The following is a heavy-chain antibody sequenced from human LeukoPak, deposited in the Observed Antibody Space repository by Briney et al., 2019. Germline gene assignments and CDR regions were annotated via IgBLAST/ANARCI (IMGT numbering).Heavy chain of an antibody. CDR2: INHSGST. V-gene: IGHV4-34*01. CDR1: GGSFSGYY. CDR3: ARGHSSITIFGVVITPLYNWFDP. D-gene: IGHD3-3*01. J-gene: IGHJ5*02. Sequence: SQTLSLTCAVYGGSFSGYYWSWIRQPPGKGLEWIGEINHSGSTNYNPSLKSRVTISVDTSKNQFSLKLSSVTAADTAVYYCARGHSSITIFGVVITPLYNWFDPWGQGTLVTVSS.